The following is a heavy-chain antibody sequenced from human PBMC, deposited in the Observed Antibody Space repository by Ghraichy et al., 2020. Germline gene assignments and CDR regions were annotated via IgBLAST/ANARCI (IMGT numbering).Heavy chain of an antibody. CDR3: AIGRPPQRGSYPDAVDI. CDR2: SFLTGTI. CDR1: GNPVRGSRYS. V-gene: IGHV4-39*07. Sequence: SQTLSLTCIVSGNPVRGSRYSWSRTRQPQGQGLEWINSSFLTGTIYYNPSLKRRVTLPVDRPPNQFSLRLTSVTAADTAVYYCAIGRPPQRGSYPDAVDIWGQGTIITVSS. D-gene: IGHD3-16*02. J-gene: IGHJ3*02.